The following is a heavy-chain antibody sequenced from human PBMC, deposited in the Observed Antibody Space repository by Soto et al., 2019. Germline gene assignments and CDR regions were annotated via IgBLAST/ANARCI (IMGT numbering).Heavy chain of an antibody. CDR2: ISPNNGET. Sequence: SVKVSCKGSGYTFTAYTIIWVRQAPGQGLEWMGWISPNNGETGSAQSLQGRLTMTTDTSTATVYMELRGLTSDDTAVYYCARDIGSHYLPIDYWGQGTLVTVSS. CDR3: ARDIGSHYLPIDY. V-gene: IGHV1-18*01. CDR1: GYTFTAYT. J-gene: IGHJ4*02. D-gene: IGHD3-10*01.